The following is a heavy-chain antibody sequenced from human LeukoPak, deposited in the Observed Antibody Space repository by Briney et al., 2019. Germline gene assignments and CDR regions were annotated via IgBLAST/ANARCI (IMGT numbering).Heavy chain of an antibody. V-gene: IGHV4-59*01. CDR3: ARGSGEQWLPFDY. CDR1: GGSISSYY. CDR2: IYYSGST. D-gene: IGHD6-19*01. Sequence: SETLSLTCTVSGGSISSYYWSWIRQPPGKGLEWIGYIYYSGSTNYNPSLKSRVTISVDTSKNQFSLKLSSVTAADTAVYYCARGSGEQWLPFDYWGQGTLVTVSS. J-gene: IGHJ4*02.